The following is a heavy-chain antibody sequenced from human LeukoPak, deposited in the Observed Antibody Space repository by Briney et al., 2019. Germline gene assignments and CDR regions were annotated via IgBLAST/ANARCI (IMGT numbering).Heavy chain of an antibody. D-gene: IGHD3-3*01. V-gene: IGHV3-48*04. CDR3: ARDQYYDFWSGHRTFDY. J-gene: IGHJ4*02. CDR1: GFTFSSYC. CDR2: ISSRSSSV. Sequence: PGGSLRLSCAASGFTFSSYCMNWVRQAPGKGLEWVSYISSRSSSVFYADSVKGRFTISRDNAKNSLYLQMNSLRAEDTAVYYCARDQYYDFWSGHRTFDYWGQGTLVTVSS.